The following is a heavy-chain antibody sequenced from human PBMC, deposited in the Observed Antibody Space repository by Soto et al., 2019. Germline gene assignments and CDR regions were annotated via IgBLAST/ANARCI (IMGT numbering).Heavy chain of an antibody. CDR1: CGPISSGDYY. V-gene: IGHV4-30-4*01. CDR3: ARDRNYYDNRGPHAFDI. D-gene: IGHD3-22*01. Sequence: PSETLSLTCTVSCGPISSGDYYWTWIRQPPGKGLEWIGYIYYSGSTYYNPSLKSRVTISLDTSKKQFSLNLSSVTAADTAVYYCARDRNYYDNRGPHAFDIWGEGTMVTVSS. CDR2: IYYSGST. J-gene: IGHJ3*02.